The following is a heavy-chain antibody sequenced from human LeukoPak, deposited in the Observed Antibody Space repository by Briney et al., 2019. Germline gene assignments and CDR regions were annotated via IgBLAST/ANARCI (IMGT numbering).Heavy chain of an antibody. CDR3: SRHDAWEDDAFDL. J-gene: IGHJ3*01. CDR1: GFTFSGST. CDR2: IRSEANSYAT. D-gene: IGHD3-16*01. Sequence: GGSLRLSCAASGFTFSGSTIRWVRQPSGTGLEWIGRIRSEANSYATVYTASVKGRFTISRDDSKNTAYLQMNSLKTEDTAVYYCSRHDAWEDDAFDLWGQGTMVTVSS. V-gene: IGHV3-73*01.